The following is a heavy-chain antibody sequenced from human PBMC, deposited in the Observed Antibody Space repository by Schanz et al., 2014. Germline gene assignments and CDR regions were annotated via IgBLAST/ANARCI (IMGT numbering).Heavy chain of an antibody. CDR3: AKDRQTTVNRVGYYYGMDV. CDR1: GFTFSDYY. V-gene: IGHV3-11*04. Sequence: QVHLVESGGGLVKPGGSLRLSCAASGFTFSDYYMTWIRQAPGKGLEWVSYINGGGETTYYADSVRGRFTISRDNSKNTLYLQMNSLRAEDTAVYYCAKDRQTTVNRVGYYYGMDVWGQGTTVTVSS. CDR2: INGGGETT. D-gene: IGHD4-4*01. J-gene: IGHJ6*02.